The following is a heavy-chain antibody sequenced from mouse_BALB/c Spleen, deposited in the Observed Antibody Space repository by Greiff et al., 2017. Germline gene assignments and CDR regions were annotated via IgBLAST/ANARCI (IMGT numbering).Heavy chain of an antibody. CDR1: GFTFSSYA. D-gene: IGHD4-1*01. V-gene: IGHV5-6-5*01. CDR2: ISSGGST. CDR3: ARDWSYFDY. Sequence: VQLKESGGGLVKPGGSLKLSCAASGFTFSSYAMSWVRQTPEKRLEWVASISSGGSTYYPDSVKGRFTISRDNARNILYLQMSSLRSEDTAMYYCARDWSYFDYWGQGTTLTVSS. J-gene: IGHJ2*01.